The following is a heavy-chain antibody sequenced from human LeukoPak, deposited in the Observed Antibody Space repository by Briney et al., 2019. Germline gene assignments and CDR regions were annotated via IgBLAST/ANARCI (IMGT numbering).Heavy chain of an antibody. CDR2: INPSGGST. CDR3: ARAGSKDTAMVNFDY. J-gene: IGHJ4*02. Sequence: ASVKVSCKASGYTFTSYYMHWVRQAPGQGLEWMGIINPSGGSTSYAQKFQGRVTMTRDMSTSTVYMELSSLRSEDTAVYYCARAGSKDTAMVNFDYWGQGTLVTVSS. V-gene: IGHV1-46*01. D-gene: IGHD5-18*01. CDR1: GYTFTSYY.